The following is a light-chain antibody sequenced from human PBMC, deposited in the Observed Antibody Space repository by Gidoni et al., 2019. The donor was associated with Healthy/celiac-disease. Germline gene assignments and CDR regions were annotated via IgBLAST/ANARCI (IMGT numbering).Light chain of an antibody. CDR2: SNN. Sequence: SVLTQPPSASGTPGQRVTISCSGSSSNIGSNTVNWYQQLPGTAPKLLLYSNNQRPSGVPDRFSGSKSGPSASLALSGLPSEDEADYYCAAWDDSLNGVVFGGGTKLTVL. CDR3: AAWDDSLNGVV. J-gene: IGLJ2*01. CDR1: SSNIGSNT. V-gene: IGLV1-44*01.